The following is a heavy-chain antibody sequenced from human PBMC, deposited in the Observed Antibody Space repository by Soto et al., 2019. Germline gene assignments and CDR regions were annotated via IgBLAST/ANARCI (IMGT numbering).Heavy chain of an antibody. J-gene: IGHJ5*02. Sequence: GASVKVSCKASGYAFTSYAMDWVRQAPGQGLEWMGWINAANGDTKYSQKFQDRVTITRDTSASTVYMELSSLTYEDTAVYYCARDFWKRFDPWGQGTPVTVSS. D-gene: IGHD3-3*01. CDR3: ARDFWKRFDP. V-gene: IGHV1-3*01. CDR1: GYAFTSYA. CDR2: INAANGDT.